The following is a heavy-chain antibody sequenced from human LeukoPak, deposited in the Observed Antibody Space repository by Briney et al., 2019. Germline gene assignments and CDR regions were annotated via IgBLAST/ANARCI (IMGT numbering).Heavy chain of an antibody. V-gene: IGHV4-31*03. CDR3: ARQSPYYYDSSGFFDY. CDR2: IYYSGST. D-gene: IGHD3-22*01. J-gene: IGHJ4*02. CDR1: GGSISSGGYY. Sequence: SETLCLTCTVSGGSISSGGYYWSWIRQHPGKGLEWIGYIYYSGSTYYNPSLKSRVTISVDTSKNQFSLKLSSVTAADTAVYYCARQSPYYYDSSGFFDYWGQGTLVTVSS.